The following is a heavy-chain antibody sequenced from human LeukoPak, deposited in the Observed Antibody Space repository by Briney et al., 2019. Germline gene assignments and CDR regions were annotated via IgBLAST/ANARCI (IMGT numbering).Heavy chain of an antibody. CDR2: ITGSGGTT. CDR3: VSRLVPGLS. Sequence: QPGGSLRLSCAASGFTFSLYAMSWVRQAPGKGLEWVSGITGSGGTTYYADSVKGRFTLSRDSSKNTLYLQMNSLRADDTAVYYCVSRLVPGLSWGQGILVIVSS. D-gene: IGHD3-16*01. V-gene: IGHV3-23*01. CDR1: GFTFSLYA. J-gene: IGHJ4*02.